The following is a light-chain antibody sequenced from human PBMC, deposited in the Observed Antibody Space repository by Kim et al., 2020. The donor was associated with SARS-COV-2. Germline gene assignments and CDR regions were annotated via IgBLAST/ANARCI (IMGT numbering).Light chain of an antibody. V-gene: IGKV1D-16*01. CDR1: QSISSW. CDR3: QQYDHYPRT. J-gene: IGKJ1*01. Sequence: DIQMTQSPSLVSASVGDTVTITCRASQSISSWLAWYQQKPEKAPKSLIYAASSLQSGLPSRFSGSGSGTHFTLTINSLQPEDFATYYCQQYDHYPRTFGQGTKVDIK. CDR2: AAS.